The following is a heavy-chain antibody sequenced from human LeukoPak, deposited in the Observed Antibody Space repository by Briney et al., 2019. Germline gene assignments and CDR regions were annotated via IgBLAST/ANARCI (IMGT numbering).Heavy chain of an antibody. CDR1: GGSFSGYY. J-gene: IGHJ6*02. D-gene: IGHD6-6*01. CDR3: ARTGGARPYYYYYYGMDV. Sequence: SETLSLTCAVYGGSFSGYYWSWIRQPPGKGPEWIGEINHSGSTNYNPSLKSRVTISVDTSKNQFSLKLSSVTAADTAVYYCARTGGARPYYYYYYGMDVWGQGTTVTVSS. V-gene: IGHV4-34*01. CDR2: INHSGST.